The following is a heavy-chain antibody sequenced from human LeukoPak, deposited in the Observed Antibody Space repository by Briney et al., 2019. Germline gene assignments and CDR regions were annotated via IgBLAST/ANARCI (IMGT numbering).Heavy chain of an antibody. CDR2: ISGSGGST. J-gene: IGHJ6*03. Sequence: GGSLRLSCAASGFTFSSYAMSWVRQAPGKGLEWVSAISGSGGSTYYADSVKGRFTISRDNSKNTLYLQMNSLRAKDTAVYYCAKRYGGWSIVVVPAAYYMDVWGKGTTVTVSS. V-gene: IGHV3-23*01. CDR3: AKRYGGWSIVVVPAAYYMDV. D-gene: IGHD2-2*01. CDR1: GFTFSSYA.